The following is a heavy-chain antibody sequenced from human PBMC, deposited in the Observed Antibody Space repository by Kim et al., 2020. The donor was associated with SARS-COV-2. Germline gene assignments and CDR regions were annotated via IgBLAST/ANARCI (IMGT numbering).Heavy chain of an antibody. Sequence: GHNNYHPSLTRRVTISVDTSKNQYSLKLSYVPAADTDVYYCARGLLLLDVWGKGTTVTVSS. CDR2: GHN. CDR3: ARGLLLLDV. V-gene: IGHV4-34*01. J-gene: IGHJ6*04. D-gene: IGHD3-3*01.